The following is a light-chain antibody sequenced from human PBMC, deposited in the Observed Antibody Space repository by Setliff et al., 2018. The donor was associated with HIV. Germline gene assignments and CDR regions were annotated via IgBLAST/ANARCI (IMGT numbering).Light chain of an antibody. J-gene: IGLJ1*01. CDR3: SSYTSSSTPYV. Sequence: QSALTQPASVSGSPGQSITISCTGTSSDVGGSNYVSWYQQHPGKAPKLMIYEVSNRPSWVSNRFSGSKSGNTASLTISGLQAEDEADYYCSSYTSSSTPYVFGTGTKVTVL. CDR2: EVS. CDR1: SSDVGGSNY. V-gene: IGLV2-14*01.